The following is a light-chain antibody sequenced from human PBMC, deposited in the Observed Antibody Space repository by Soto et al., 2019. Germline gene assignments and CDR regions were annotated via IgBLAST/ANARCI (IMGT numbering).Light chain of an antibody. V-gene: IGKV3D-15*01. CDR1: QSVSSN. Sequence: PGERATLSCRASQSVSSNLAWYQQKPGQAPRLLIYGASTRATGIPARFSGSGSGTEFTLTISSLQSEDFAVYYCQQYNNWLTFGGGTKVEIK. J-gene: IGKJ4*01. CDR3: QQYNNWLT. CDR2: GAS.